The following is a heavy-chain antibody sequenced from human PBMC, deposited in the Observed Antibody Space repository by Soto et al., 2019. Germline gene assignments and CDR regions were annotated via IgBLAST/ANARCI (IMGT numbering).Heavy chain of an antibody. Sequence: QVQLQESGPGLVKPSQTLSLTCTVSGGSISSGGYYWSWIRQHPGKGLEWIGYIYYSVSTYYNPSLKSRVTVSVDTSKNQFSLKLSSVTAADTAVYYCARVLRWRGLNYFDYWGQGTLVTVSS. D-gene: IGHD3-3*01. CDR2: IYYSVST. J-gene: IGHJ4*02. CDR3: ARVLRWRGLNYFDY. V-gene: IGHV4-31*03. CDR1: GGSISSGGYY.